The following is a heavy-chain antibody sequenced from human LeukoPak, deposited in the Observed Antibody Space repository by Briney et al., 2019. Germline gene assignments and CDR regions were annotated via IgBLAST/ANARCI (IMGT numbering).Heavy chain of an antibody. CDR1: GYTFTSYG. D-gene: IGHD3-3*01. CDR3: ARDIFYDFWSGPDY. Sequence: ASVKVSCKASGYTFTSYGISWVRQAPGQGLEWMGWISAYNGNTNYAQKLQGRVTMTTDTSTSTAYMEPRSLRSDDTAVYYCARDIFYDFWSGPDYWGQGTLVTVSS. CDR2: ISAYNGNT. J-gene: IGHJ4*02. V-gene: IGHV1-18*01.